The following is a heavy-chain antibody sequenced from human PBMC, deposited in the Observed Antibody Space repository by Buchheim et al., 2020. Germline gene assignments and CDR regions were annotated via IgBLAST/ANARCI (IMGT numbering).Heavy chain of an antibody. V-gene: IGHV1-8*01. CDR1: GYTFTSYD. CDR2: MNPNSGNT. CDR3: ASYDILTGNDPPDYYYGMDV. Sequence: QVQLVQSGAEVKKPGASVKVSCKASGYTFTSYDINWVRQATGQGLEWMGWMNPNSGNTGYAQKFQGRVTMTRNTSISTVYMELSSLRSEDTAVYYCASYDILTGNDPPDYYYGMDVWGQGTT. J-gene: IGHJ6*02. D-gene: IGHD3-9*01.